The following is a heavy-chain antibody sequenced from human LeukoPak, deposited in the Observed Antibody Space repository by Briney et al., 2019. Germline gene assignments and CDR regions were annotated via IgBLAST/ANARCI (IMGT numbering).Heavy chain of an antibody. CDR2: TYYRSKWYN. CDR3: ARDFGTTGWHTFDY. J-gene: IGHJ4*02. D-gene: IGHD6-19*01. Sequence: SQTLSLTCVVSGDSVSSKNGAWNWIRQSPSRGLEWLGRTYYRSKWYNDYAESMEGRMTISQDTSKNQYSLHLNSVTPDDTAAYYCARDFGTTGWHTFDYWGQGTLVTVSS. V-gene: IGHV6-1*01. CDR1: GDSVSSKNGA.